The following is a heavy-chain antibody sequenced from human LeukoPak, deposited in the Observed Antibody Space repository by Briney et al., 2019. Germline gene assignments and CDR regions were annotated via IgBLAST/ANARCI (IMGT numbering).Heavy chain of an antibody. CDR1: GFTFSSYW. J-gene: IGHJ4*02. CDR2: IKSDGSTT. V-gene: IGHV3-74*01. CDR3: ARVVDTHFDY. D-gene: IGHD5-18*01. Sequence: SGGSLRLSCAASGFTFSSYWMHWVRQAPGKGLVWVSRIKSDGSTTTYADSVKGRFTISRDNAKNTLYLQMNSLRAEDTAVYYCARVVDTHFDYWGQGSLVTVCS.